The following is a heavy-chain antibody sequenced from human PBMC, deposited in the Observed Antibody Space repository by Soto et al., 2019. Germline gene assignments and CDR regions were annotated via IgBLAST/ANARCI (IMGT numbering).Heavy chain of an antibody. Sequence: QVQLVQSGAEMKTPGSSVNVSCTLSGGAFNNYVISWVRQAPGQGLEWVGSIVPIYRSSLFAQKFQGRVTLSADETTNTVYMKMSSLRTADTAIYYCARYDLGYHYYYYAMDIWGQGTAVTVSS. CDR3: ARYDLGYHYYYYAMDI. J-gene: IGHJ6*02. CDR1: GGAFNNYV. CDR2: IVPIYRSS. D-gene: IGHD3-16*01. V-gene: IGHV1-69*18.